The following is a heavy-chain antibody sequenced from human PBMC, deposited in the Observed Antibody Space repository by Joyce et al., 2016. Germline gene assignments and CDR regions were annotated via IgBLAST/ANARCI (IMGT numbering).Heavy chain of an antibody. V-gene: IGHV1-3*05. CDR3: TRSLPHGDGDKRATDI. J-gene: IGHJ4*02. CDR1: GYSFINYA. D-gene: IGHD7-27*01. Sequence: QVLLVQSGPAQKEPGASMILSCKTSGYSFINYALTWVRQAPGQGLEWMGRIHAGSGVTMFSQKFYDRVSIPTDPSASTVYMEMRGLTSADTATYYCTRSLPHGDGDKRATDIWGQGTLVTVSS. CDR2: IHAGSGVT.